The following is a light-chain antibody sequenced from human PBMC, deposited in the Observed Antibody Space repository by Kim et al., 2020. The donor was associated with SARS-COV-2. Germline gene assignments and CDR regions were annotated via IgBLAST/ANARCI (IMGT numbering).Light chain of an antibody. Sequence: ASVGEGVPITCRASQCITSWLAWYQLKPGKAPKLLIYKASSFESGFPSRFSGSGSGTEFTLTISSLQPDDFATYYCQQYNSYSWTFGQGPKVDIK. J-gene: IGKJ1*01. CDR2: KAS. CDR3: QQYNSYSWT. CDR1: QCITSW. V-gene: IGKV1-5*03.